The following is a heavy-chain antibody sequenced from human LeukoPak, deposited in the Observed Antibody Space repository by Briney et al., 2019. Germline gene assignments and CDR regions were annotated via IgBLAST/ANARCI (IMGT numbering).Heavy chain of an antibody. CDR3: AKGGKWDVTPFDY. CDR2: IGNSGSST. Sequence: GGSLRLSCAASGFIFSSYTMSWVRQAPGKGLEWVSGIGNSGSSTYYADSVKGRFTISRDNSKNTLYLQVNSLRAEDTAVYYCAKGGKWDVTPFDYWGQGTLVTVSS. CDR1: GFIFSSYT. V-gene: IGHV3-23*01. D-gene: IGHD1-26*01. J-gene: IGHJ4*02.